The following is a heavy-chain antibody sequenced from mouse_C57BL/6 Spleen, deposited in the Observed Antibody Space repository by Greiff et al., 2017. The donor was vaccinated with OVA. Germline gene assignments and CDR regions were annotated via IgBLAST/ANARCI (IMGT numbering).Heavy chain of an antibody. J-gene: IGHJ4*01. CDR3: ARPLRDYAVDY. CDR2: INPGSGGT. CDR1: GYAFTNYL. D-gene: IGHD1-1*01. V-gene: IGHV1-54*01. Sequence: QVQLQQSGAELVRPGTSVKVSCKASGYAFTNYLIEWVKQRPGQGLEWIGVINPGSGGTNYNEKFKGKATLTADKSSSTAYMQLSSLTSEDSAVYFCARPLRDYAVDYWGQGTSVTVSS.